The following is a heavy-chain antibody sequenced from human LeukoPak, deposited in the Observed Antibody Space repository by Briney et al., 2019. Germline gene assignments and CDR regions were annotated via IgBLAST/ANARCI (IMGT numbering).Heavy chain of an antibody. CDR3: AKDIIHYNYYHSSGHFDY. Sequence: PGGSLRLSCAASGCTFDDYARHWVRQAPGKGLEWVSVISGDGGSTYYADSVKGRFTVSRDNSKNSLSLQLNSLSTEDTALYYCAKDIIHYNYYHSSGHFDYWRQGPLVTVPS. D-gene: IGHD3-22*01. CDR1: GCTFDDYA. V-gene: IGHV3-43*02. CDR2: ISGDGGST. J-gene: IGHJ4*02.